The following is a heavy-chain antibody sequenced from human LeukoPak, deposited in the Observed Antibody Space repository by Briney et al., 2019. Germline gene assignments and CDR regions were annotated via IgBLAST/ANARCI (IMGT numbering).Heavy chain of an antibody. CDR3: ARHGGSWTFDS. Sequence: PSETLSLTCNLYGGSIGGYYLSWIRQRPGQGLEWIGFIDYSGTTNYNPSLNSRVTISVDTSKNQFFLRVASSTATDAAVYYCARHGGSWTFDSWGRGTLVSVSS. V-gene: IGHV4-59*08. J-gene: IGHJ4*02. D-gene: IGHD6-13*01. CDR2: IDYSGTT. CDR1: GGSIGGYY.